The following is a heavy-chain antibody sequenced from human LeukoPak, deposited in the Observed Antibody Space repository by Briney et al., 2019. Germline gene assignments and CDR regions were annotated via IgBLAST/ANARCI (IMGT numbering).Heavy chain of an antibody. CDR1: GFTFSDYY. CDR3: ARVGGATPALWYFDY. Sequence: GGSLRLSCAASGFTFSDYYMSWIRQAPGKGLEWVSYISSSGSTIYYADSVKGRFTISRDNAKNTLYLQMNSLRAEDTAVYYCARVGGATPALWYFDYWGQGTLVTVSS. J-gene: IGHJ4*02. CDR2: ISSSGSTI. D-gene: IGHD1-26*01. V-gene: IGHV3-11*04.